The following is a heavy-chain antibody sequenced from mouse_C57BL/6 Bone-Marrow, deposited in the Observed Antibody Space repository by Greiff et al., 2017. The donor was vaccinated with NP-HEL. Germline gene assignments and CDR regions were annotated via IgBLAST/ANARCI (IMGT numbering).Heavy chain of an antibody. V-gene: IGHV1-4*01. CDR3: ARRDGYYACFAY. J-gene: IGHJ3*01. D-gene: IGHD2-3*01. CDR1: GYTFTSYT. Sequence: VQLKESGAELARPGASVKMSCKASGYTFTSYTMHWVKQRPGQGLEWIGYINPSSGYTKYNQKFKDKATLTADKSSSTSYMQLSSLTSKDSAVYYCARRDGYYACFAYWGQGTLVTVSA. CDR2: INPSSGYT.